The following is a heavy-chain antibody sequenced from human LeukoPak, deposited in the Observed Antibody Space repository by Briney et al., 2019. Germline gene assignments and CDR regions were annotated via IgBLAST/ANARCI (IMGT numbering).Heavy chain of an antibody. CDR2: IKEDGSEI. CDR1: GFTFSSYW. J-gene: IGHJ4*02. Sequence: PGGSLRLSCAASGFTFSSYWMSWVRQAPGKGLEWVANIKEDGSEIYYVASVKGRFTISRDNAKNSLYLQMNSLRAEDTAIYYCVRDKVAGATTGSLFDYWGQGTLVTVSS. V-gene: IGHV3-7*01. CDR3: VRDKVAGATTGSLFDY. D-gene: IGHD1-26*01.